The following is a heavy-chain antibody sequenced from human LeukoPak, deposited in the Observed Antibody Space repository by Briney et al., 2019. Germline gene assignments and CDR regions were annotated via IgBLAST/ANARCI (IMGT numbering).Heavy chain of an antibody. V-gene: IGHV4-39*07. CDR2: IYYSGST. D-gene: IGHD4-23*01. J-gene: IGHJ4*02. Sequence: WVRQAPGKGLEWIGSIYYSGSTYYNPSLKSRVTISVDTSKNQFSLKLSSVTAADTAVYYCARVGGYGGNFFDYWGQGTLVTVSS. CDR3: ARVGGYGGNFFDY.